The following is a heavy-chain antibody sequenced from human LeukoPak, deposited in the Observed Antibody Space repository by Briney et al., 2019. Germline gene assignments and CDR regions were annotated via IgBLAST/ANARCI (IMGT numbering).Heavy chain of an antibody. D-gene: IGHD2-2*01. CDR2: IYYTGST. CDR1: GDSISSSSYY. J-gene: IGHJ5*02. CDR3: ARTGYCSSNICYNWFDP. V-gene: IGHV4-39*07. Sequence: SETLSLTCTASGDSISSSSYYWGWIRQPPGKGLEWIGSIYYTGSTYYNQSLNGRVTISVDTSKNQFSLKLRSVTAADTAVYYCARTGYCSSNICYNWFDPWGQGTLVTVSS.